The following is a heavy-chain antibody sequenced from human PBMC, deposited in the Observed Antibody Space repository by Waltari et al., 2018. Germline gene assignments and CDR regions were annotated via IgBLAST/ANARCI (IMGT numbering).Heavy chain of an antibody. CDR1: GYAVKRGFY. D-gene: IGHD2-2*03. CDR2: VYPDGTT. CDR3: SRQVLGYCTSAACRRLES. Sequence: QVQLLESGPGLVKSSETLSLTCDVSGYAVKRGFYWGWIGQAPGEGREWVATVYPDGTTFYNPSLKSRLSVSMDTSKNQISLTLKSVTAADTAVYHCSRQVLGYCTSAACRRLESWGQGTLVTVSS. V-gene: IGHV4-38-2*01. J-gene: IGHJ4*02.